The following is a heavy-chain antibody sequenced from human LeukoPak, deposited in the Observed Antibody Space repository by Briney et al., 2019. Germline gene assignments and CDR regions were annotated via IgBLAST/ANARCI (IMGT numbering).Heavy chain of an antibody. CDR3: AAGTAADF. J-gene: IGHJ4*02. Sequence: PGGSLRLSCVVSGIPFSDYYMNWIRQAPGKGLEWISYISSSSSYTDYADSVKGRFTIPRDNAKSALYLQLNSLRLEDTAVYYCAAGTAADFWGQGTLVTVPS. CDR1: GIPFSDYY. V-gene: IGHV3-11*03. CDR2: ISSSSSYT. D-gene: IGHD6-13*01.